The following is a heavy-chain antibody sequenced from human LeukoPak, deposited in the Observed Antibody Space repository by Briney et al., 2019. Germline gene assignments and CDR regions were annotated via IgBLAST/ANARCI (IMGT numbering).Heavy chain of an antibody. CDR3: VGSSGWWAFDY. CDR1: IFTFSTYW. J-gene: IGHJ4*02. CDR2: INSDGSST. V-gene: IGHV3-74*01. Sequence: GGSLRLSCAASIFTFSTYWMHCGRHAPGEGLLWVSRINSDGSSTGYADSVKGRFTISRDNAKNTLYLQMNSLRAEDTALYYCVGSSGWWAFDYWGQGTLVTVSS. D-gene: IGHD6-19*01.